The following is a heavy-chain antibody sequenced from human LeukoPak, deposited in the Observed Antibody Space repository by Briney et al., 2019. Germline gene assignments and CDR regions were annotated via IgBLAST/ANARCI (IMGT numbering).Heavy chain of an antibody. V-gene: IGHV3-21*01. D-gene: IGHD5-18*01. Sequence: GSLRLSCAASGCTFSSYSMNWVRQAPGKGLEWVSSISSSSSSIYYADSVKGRFTISRDNAKNSLYLQMNSLRAEDTAVYYCARASGDIVETATMGSYWGQGTLVTVSP. CDR1: GCTFSSYS. CDR3: ARASGDIVETATMGSY. CDR2: ISSSSSSI. J-gene: IGHJ4*02.